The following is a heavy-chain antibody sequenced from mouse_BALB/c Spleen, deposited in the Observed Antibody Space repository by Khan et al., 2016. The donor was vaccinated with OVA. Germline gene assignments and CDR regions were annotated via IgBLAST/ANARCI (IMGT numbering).Heavy chain of an antibody. CDR2: IYPGSGSA. J-gene: IGHJ2*01. V-gene: IGHV1-77*01. Sequence: QVQLQQSGPELVKPGASVKMSCKASGYTFTDYFISWVKQRTGQGLEWIGEIYPGSGSASYNEKFKGKATLTADKSSNTAYMQLSSLTSEDSAVYVCARDGGWGGMFDYWGQGSTLTVSS. CDR1: GYTFTDYF. D-gene: IGHD3-3*01. CDR3: ARDGGWGGMFDY.